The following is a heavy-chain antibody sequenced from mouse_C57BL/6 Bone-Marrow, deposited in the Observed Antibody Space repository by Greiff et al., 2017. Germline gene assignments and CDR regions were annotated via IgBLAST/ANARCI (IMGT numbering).Heavy chain of an antibody. D-gene: IGHD2-1*01. V-gene: IGHV1-9*01. CDR2: ILPGSGST. J-gene: IGHJ4*01. CDR3: SRGYGNYGRSAMDY. Sequence: VQLQQSGAELMKPGASVKLSCKATGYTFTGYWIEWVKQRPGHGLEWIGEILPGSGSTNYNEKFKGKATLTADTSSNTAYMQRSSLTPEDSAIYICSRGYGNYGRSAMDYWGQGTSVTVSS. CDR1: GYTFTGYW.